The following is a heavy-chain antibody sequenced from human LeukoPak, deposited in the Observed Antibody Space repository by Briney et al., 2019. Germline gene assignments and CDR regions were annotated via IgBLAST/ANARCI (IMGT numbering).Heavy chain of an antibody. CDR2: ISTNGETT. CDR1: GFPFNTHF. V-gene: IGHV3-64D*06. J-gene: IGHJ4*02. D-gene: IGHD1-26*01. Sequence: PGGSLRLSCSASGFPFNTHFMHWVRQTPGKALEYVSTISTNGETTFYADSVTGRFTIFRDNSQNTLYLQMSSLRPDDTAVYYCVKDLSGTWSFDYWGQGTLVTVSS. CDR3: VKDLSGTWSFDY.